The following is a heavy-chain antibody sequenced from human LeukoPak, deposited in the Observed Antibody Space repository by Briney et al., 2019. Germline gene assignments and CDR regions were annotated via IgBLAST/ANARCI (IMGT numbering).Heavy chain of an antibody. D-gene: IGHD6-13*01. CDR3: ARQGRSNWFWNY. CDR1: GGSFSGYY. V-gene: IGHV4-34*01. Sequence: SETLSLTCAVYGGSFSGYYWSWIRQPPGEGLEWIGEINHSGSTNYNPSLKNRVTISVDTSKNQFSLKLNSVTATDTAVYCARQGRSNWFWNYWGQGTLVTVSS. CDR2: INHSGST. J-gene: IGHJ4*02.